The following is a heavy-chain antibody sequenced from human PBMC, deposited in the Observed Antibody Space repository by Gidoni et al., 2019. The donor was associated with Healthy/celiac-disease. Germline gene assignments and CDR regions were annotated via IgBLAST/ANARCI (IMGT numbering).Heavy chain of an antibody. D-gene: IGHD4-17*01. CDR3: AHRRGNDGDYVPYFDWYFDL. Sequence: QITLKESGPTLVKPTQTLTLTCTFSGFSLSTSGVGVGWIRQPPGKALEWLALIYWDDDKRYSPSLKSRLTITKDTSKNQVVLTMTNMDPVDTATYYCAHRRGNDGDYVPYFDWYFDLWGRGTLVTVSS. CDR1: GFSLSTSGVG. J-gene: IGHJ2*01. CDR2: IYWDDDK. V-gene: IGHV2-5*02.